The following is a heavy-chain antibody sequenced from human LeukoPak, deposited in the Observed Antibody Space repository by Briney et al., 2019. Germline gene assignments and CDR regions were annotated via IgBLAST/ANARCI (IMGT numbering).Heavy chain of an antibody. CDR2: IYTSGST. CDR1: GVSISSYY. V-gene: IGHV4-4*07. Sequence: PSETLSLTRTVSGVSISSYYWSWIREPAGKGLEWIGRIYTSGSTNYSPSLKSRVTMSVDTSKNQFSLKLSSVTAADTAVYYWARDRGDNWFDPWGQGTLVTVSS. CDR3: ARDRGDNWFDP. J-gene: IGHJ5*02.